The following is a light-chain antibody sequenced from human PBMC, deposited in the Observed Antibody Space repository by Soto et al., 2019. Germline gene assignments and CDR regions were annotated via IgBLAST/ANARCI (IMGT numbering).Light chain of an antibody. Sequence: EIVLTQSPATLSLSPGERATLSCRASQSVSSYLAWFQQTPGQAPRLLIYDASNRATGIPARFSGSGSGTDFTLTISSLEPEDFAVYYCQQRANGPPMYTFGQGTKLEIQ. V-gene: IGKV3-11*01. CDR1: QSVSSY. CDR2: DAS. J-gene: IGKJ2*01. CDR3: QQRANGPPMYT.